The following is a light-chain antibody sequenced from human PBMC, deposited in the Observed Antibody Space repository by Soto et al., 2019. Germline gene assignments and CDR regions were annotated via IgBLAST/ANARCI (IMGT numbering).Light chain of an antibody. CDR3: SSYTSSSTRG. V-gene: IGLV2-14*01. J-gene: IGLJ1*01. Sequence: QSALTQPASVSGSPGQSITISCTGTSSDVGGYNYVSWYQQHPGKAPKLMIYDVSNQPSGVSYRFSGSKSGNTASLTISGLQAEDEADYYCSSYTSSSTRGFGTGTKVPVL. CDR1: SSDVGGYNY. CDR2: DVS.